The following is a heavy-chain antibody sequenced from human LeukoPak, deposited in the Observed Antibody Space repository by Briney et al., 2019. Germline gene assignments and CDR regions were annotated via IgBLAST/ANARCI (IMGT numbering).Heavy chain of an antibody. Sequence: SETLSLTCTVSGGSISSSNYYWGWIRQPPGKGLEWIGTIYYSGSTYYNPSLKSRVTISADTSKNQFSLRLSSVTAADTAVYYCASEVTQPNIAVEESWFDPWGQGTLVTVSS. CDR1: GGSISSSNYY. D-gene: IGHD6-19*01. CDR2: IYYSGST. CDR3: ASEVTQPNIAVEESWFDP. J-gene: IGHJ5*02. V-gene: IGHV4-39*07.